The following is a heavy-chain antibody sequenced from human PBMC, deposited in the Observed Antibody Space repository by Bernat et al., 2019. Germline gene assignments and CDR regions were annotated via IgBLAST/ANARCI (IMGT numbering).Heavy chain of an antibody. CDR3: ASYYGSSGQDAFDI. J-gene: IGHJ3*02. V-gene: IGHV4-34*01. CDR1: GGSLSGYY. Sequence: QVQLQQWGAGLLKPSETLSLTCAVYGGSLSGYYWSWIRQPPGKGLEWIGEINHSGSTNYNPSLKSRVTISVDTSKNQFSLRLSSVPAADTAVYYCASYYGSSGQDAFDIWGQGTMVTVSS. D-gene: IGHD3-22*01. CDR2: INHSGST.